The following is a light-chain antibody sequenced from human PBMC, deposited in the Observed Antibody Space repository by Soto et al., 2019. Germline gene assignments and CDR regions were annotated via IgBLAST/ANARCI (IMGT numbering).Light chain of an antibody. CDR3: QQYNNWPRT. CDR2: GAS. Sequence: EIVMTQSPGTLSVSPGERATLSCRASQSVSSNLAWYQQKPGQAPRLLIYGASTRATGIPARFSGSRSGTEFTLTISSLQSEDFAVYYCQQYNNWPRTFGQGTKEEIK. CDR1: QSVSSN. V-gene: IGKV3-15*01. J-gene: IGKJ1*01.